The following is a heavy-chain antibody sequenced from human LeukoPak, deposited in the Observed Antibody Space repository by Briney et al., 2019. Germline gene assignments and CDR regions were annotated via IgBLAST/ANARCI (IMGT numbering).Heavy chain of an antibody. CDR2: ISGSGGST. D-gene: IGHD6-6*01. CDR3: AKGIAARLGYMDV. V-gene: IGHV3-23*01. J-gene: IGHJ6*03. Sequence: GGSLRLSCAASGFTFSSYAMSWVRQAPGKGLEWVSAISGSGGSTYYADSVKGRFTISRDNSKNTLYPQMNSLRAEDTAVYYCAKGIAARLGYMDVWGKGTTVTVSS. CDR1: GFTFSSYA.